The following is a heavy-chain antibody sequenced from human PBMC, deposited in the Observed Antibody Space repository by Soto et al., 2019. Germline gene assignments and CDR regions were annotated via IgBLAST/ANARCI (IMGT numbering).Heavy chain of an antibody. CDR1: GGSISSGGYS. D-gene: IGHD2-2*01. CDR3: ARVPDR. CDR2: IYHSGST. Sequence: SETLSLTCAVSGGSISSGGYSWSWIRQPPGKGLEWIGYIYHSGSTYYNPSLKSRVTISVDRSKKQFYLKLSSVTAADTAVYYCARVPDRWGQGTLVTVSS. J-gene: IGHJ5*02. V-gene: IGHV4-30-2*01.